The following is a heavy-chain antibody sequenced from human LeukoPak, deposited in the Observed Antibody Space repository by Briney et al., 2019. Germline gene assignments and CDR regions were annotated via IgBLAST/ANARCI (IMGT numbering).Heavy chain of an antibody. V-gene: IGHV4-59*12. Sequence: PSETLSLTCTVSGGSISSYYWSWIRQPPGKGLEWIGSIYYSGSTFYNPSLKSRVTISVDTSKNQFSLKLSSVTAADTAVYYCAREYYYGSGRTFDPWGQGTLVTVSS. D-gene: IGHD3-10*01. CDR3: AREYYYGSGRTFDP. CDR2: IYYSGST. CDR1: GGSISSYY. J-gene: IGHJ5*02.